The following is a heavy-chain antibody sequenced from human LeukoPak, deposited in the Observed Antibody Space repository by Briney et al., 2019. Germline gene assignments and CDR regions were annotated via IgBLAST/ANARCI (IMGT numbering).Heavy chain of an antibody. V-gene: IGHV3-7*01. CDR3: ARDGRGGYLDY. J-gene: IGHJ4*02. Sequence: GGSLRLSCADSGFTFSSYWMSWVRQAPGKRLEWVANIKEDGSKKYYVDSVKGRFIISRDNAKNSLYLQMNSLRAEDTAMYYCARDGRGGYLDYWGQGTLVTVSS. CDR1: GFTFSSYW. CDR2: IKEDGSKK. D-gene: IGHD3-16*01.